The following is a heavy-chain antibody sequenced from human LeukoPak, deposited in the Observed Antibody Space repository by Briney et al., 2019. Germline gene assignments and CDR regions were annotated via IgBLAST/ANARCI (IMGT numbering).Heavy chain of an antibody. V-gene: IGHV3-48*02. J-gene: IGHJ4*02. D-gene: IGHD1-26*01. Sequence: PGGSLRLSCAASGFNFFIFSSYSMNWVRQAPGKGLEWVSYISSSSSTIYYADSVKGRFTISRDNAKNSLYLQMNSLRDEDTAVYYCARERSGSFLAFDYWGQGTLVTVSS. CDR1: GFNFFIFSSYS. CDR2: ISSSSSTI. CDR3: ARERSGSFLAFDY.